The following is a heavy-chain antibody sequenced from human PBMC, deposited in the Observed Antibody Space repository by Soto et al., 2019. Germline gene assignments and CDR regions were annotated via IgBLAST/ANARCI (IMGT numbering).Heavy chain of an antibody. CDR2: ISYDGSNK. CDR3: AKDRGRLELRHFCYYYYGMDV. Sequence: QVQLVESGGGVVQPGRSLRLSCAASGFTFSSYGMHRVRQAPGKGLEWVAVISYDGSNKYYADSVKGRFTISRDNSKNTRYLQMNSLRAEDTAVYYCAKDRGRLELRHFCYYYYGMDVWGQGTTVTVSS. CDR1: GFTFSSYG. J-gene: IGHJ6*02. D-gene: IGHD1-7*01. V-gene: IGHV3-30*18.